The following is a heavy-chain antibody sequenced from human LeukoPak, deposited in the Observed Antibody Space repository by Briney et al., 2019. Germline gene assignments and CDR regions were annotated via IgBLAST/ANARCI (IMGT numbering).Heavy chain of an antibody. V-gene: IGHV4-31*03. Sequence: PSETLSLTCTVSGGSISSGGYYWSWIRQHPGKGLEWIGYIYYSGSTYYNPSLKSRVTISVDTSKNQFSLKLSSVTAADTAVYYCARENERGAVLWGRGTLVTVSS. CDR2: IYYSGST. D-gene: IGHD1-1*01. CDR3: ARENERGAVL. CDR1: GGSISSGGYY. J-gene: IGHJ2*01.